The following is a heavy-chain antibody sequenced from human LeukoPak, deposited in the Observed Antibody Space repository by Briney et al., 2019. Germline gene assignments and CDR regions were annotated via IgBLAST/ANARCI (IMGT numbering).Heavy chain of an antibody. Sequence: GGSLRLACATSGFTFSSYGMCWVRQAPGKALEWVSYISSSGSTIYYADSVKGRFTISRDNAKNSLYLQMNSLRAEDTAVYYCARVFFGDYADYWGQGTLVTVSS. J-gene: IGHJ4*02. D-gene: IGHD4-17*01. CDR3: ARVFFGDYADY. CDR2: ISSSGSTI. CDR1: GFTFSSYG. V-gene: IGHV3-48*04.